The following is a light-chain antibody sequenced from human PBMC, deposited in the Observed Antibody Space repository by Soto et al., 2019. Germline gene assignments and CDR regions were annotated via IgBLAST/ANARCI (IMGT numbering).Light chain of an antibody. J-gene: IGKJ2*01. Sequence: DIQMTQSPSSLSASVGDRVTITCRASQNIIFYLNWYQHKPGKAPKLLIYAASNLQSGVPSRFSGSGSVTELNLTISRLQPEDFATYFWQQSYTTLVYSFGQRAKVDIK. V-gene: IGKV1-39*01. CDR2: AAS. CDR3: QQSYTTLVYS. CDR1: QNIIFY.